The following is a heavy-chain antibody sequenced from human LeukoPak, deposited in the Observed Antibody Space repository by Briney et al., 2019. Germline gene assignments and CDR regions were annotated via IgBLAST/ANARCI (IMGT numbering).Heavy chain of an antibody. D-gene: IGHD6-19*01. CDR3: ARVAAVAVKYYFDY. V-gene: IGHV4-38-2*01. J-gene: IGHJ4*02. CDR2: IYHSGST. Sequence: SETLSLTCAVSGYSISSGYYWGWIRQPPGKGLEWIGSIYHSGSTHYNPSLKSRDTISVDSSKNQFSLKLTSVTAADTAVYYCARVAAVAVKYYFDYWAREPWSSSPQ. CDR1: GYSISSGYY.